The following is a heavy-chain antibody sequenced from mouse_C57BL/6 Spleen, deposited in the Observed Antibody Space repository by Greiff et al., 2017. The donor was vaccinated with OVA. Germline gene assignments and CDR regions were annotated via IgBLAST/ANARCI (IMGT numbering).Heavy chain of an antibody. V-gene: IGHV5-4*01. CDR2: ISDGGSYT. CDR1: GFTFSSYA. CDR3: AREDSNYLYAMDY. J-gene: IGHJ4*01. D-gene: IGHD2-5*01. Sequence: DVKLVESGGGLVKPGGSLKLSCAASGFTFSSYAMSWVRQTPEKRLEWVATISDGGSYTYYPDNVKGRFTISRDNAKNNLYLQMSHLKSEDTAMYYCAREDSNYLYAMDYWGQGTSGTVSS.